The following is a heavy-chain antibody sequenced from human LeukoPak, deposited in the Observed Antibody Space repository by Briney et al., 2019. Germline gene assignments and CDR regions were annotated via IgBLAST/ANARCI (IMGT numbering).Heavy chain of an antibody. V-gene: IGHV1-2*02. CDR1: GYTFTGYY. CDR3: ARDSYYGSGSYWTYYYYYMDV. Sequence: ASVKVSCKASGYTFTGYYMHWVRQAPGQGLEWMGWINPNSGGTNYAQKFQGRVTMTRDTSISTAYMELSRLRSDVTAVYYCARDSYYGSGSYWTYYYYYMDVWGKGTTVTISS. J-gene: IGHJ6*03. CDR2: INPNSGGT. D-gene: IGHD3-10*01.